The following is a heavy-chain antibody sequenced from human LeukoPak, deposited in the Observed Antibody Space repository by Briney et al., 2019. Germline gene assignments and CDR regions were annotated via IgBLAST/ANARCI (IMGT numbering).Heavy chain of an antibody. V-gene: IGHV1-2*02. Sequence: ASVTVSCTSSGYSFTSYYMHWVRHAPGQGLEWMGWINPTSGSTNYAQTFRGRVTLTSDTSITTDYMELSRLKSDDTAVYYCAGGNLSGDHDFWGQGTLVTVSS. J-gene: IGHJ4*02. CDR1: GYSFTSYY. CDR2: INPTSGST. D-gene: IGHD1-26*01. CDR3: AGGNLSGDHDF.